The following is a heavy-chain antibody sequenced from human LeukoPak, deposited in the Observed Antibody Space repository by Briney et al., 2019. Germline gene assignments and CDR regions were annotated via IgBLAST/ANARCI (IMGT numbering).Heavy chain of an antibody. V-gene: IGHV3-21*04. J-gene: IGHJ4*02. CDR3: SRSRNVEMATRAFDY. CDR1: GFTFSSYS. CDR2: ISSSSSYI. D-gene: IGHD5-24*01. Sequence: PGGSLRLSCAASGFTFSSYSMNWVRQAPGKGLEGVSSISSSSSYIYYADSVKGRFTISIDNAKNALYLQMNSLRAEDAAGSYCSRSRNVEMATRAFDYWGQGTLVIVSS.